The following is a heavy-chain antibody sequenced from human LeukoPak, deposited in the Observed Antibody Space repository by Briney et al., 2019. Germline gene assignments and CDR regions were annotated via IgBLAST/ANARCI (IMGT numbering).Heavy chain of an antibody. CDR1: GGSFSGYY. D-gene: IGHD2-2*01. CDR2: INHSGST. Sequence: SETLSLTCAVYGGSFSGYYWSWIRQPPGKGLEWIGEINHSGSTNYNPSLKSRVTISVDTSKNQFSLKLSSVTAADTAVYYCARTLDSVPAAHFDYWGQGTLVTVPS. J-gene: IGHJ4*02. CDR3: ARTLDSVPAAHFDY. V-gene: IGHV4-34*01.